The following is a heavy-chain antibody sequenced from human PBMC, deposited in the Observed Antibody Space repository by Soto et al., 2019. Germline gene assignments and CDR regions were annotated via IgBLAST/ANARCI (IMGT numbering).Heavy chain of an antibody. J-gene: IGHJ5*01. CDR2: INSDGTTT. D-gene: IGHD2-21*02. V-gene: IGHV3-74*01. CDR1: GFIFSGYR. CDR3: AREGNSGDFVS. Sequence: EVQLVESGGGLVQPGGSLRLSCAASGFIFSGYRLHWVRQVPGKGLVWVSRINSDGTTTTYADSVKGRFTISRDNAKNTLYLQMNSLRAEDTAVYYCAREGNSGDFVSWGQGTLVTVSS.